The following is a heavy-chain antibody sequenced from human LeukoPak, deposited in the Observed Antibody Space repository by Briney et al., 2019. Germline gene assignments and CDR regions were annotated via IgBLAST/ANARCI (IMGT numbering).Heavy chain of an antibody. CDR1: GFTFSSYA. J-gene: IGHJ6*04. D-gene: IGHD3-10*01. CDR2: ISGSGGST. Sequence: GGSLRLSCAASGFTFSSYAMSWVRQAPGKGLEWVSGISGSGGSTYYVDSVKGRFTISRDNSKNTLYLQMNSLRAEDTAVYYCARDQVLLWFGSQMDVWGKGTTVTVSS. CDR3: ARDQVLLWFGSQMDV. V-gene: IGHV3-23*01.